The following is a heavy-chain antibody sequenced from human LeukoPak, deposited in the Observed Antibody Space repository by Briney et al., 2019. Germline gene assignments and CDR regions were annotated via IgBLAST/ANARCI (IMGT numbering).Heavy chain of an antibody. CDR3: AKFREAVAAPGYFDY. D-gene: IGHD6-19*01. V-gene: IGHV3-23*01. CDR2: ISGSGGST. Sequence: ETLSLTCAVYGGSFSGYYWSWVRQAPGKGLEWVSAISGSGGSTYYADSVKGRFTISRDNSKNTLYLQMNSLRAEDTAVYYCAKFREAVAAPGYFDYWGQGTLVTVSS. J-gene: IGHJ4*02. CDR1: GGSFSGYY.